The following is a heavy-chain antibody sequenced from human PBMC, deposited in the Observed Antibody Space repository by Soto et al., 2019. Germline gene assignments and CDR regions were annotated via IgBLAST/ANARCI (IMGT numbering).Heavy chain of an antibody. V-gene: IGHV4-31*03. CDR2: IYHSGST. CDR3: AGDENWRYVWIDP. D-gene: IGHD1-1*01. Sequence: QVQLQESGPGLVKPSQTLSLTCTVSGGSISSGDYYWTWIRQQPGKGLEWIGYIYHSGSTYYNPSHRSRLIISVDTSKTQFPLKFTPVTDAKTAVYYCAGDENWRYVWIDPWSPGTLVTVSS. CDR1: GGSISSGDYY. J-gene: IGHJ5*02.